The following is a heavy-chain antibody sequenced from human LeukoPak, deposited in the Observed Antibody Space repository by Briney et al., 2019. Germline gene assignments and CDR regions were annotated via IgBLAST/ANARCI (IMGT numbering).Heavy chain of an antibody. Sequence: SQTLSLTCAVSGGPISSGGYSWSWIRQPPGKGLEWIGYIYHSGSTYYNLSLKSRVTISVDRSKNQFSLKLSSVTAADTAVYYWCRIKFGESSPYLDLWGQGTLVTVSS. CDR2: IYHSGST. V-gene: IGHV4-30-2*01. J-gene: IGHJ4*02. CDR3: CRIKFGESSPYLDL. CDR1: GGPISSGGYS. D-gene: IGHD3-10*01.